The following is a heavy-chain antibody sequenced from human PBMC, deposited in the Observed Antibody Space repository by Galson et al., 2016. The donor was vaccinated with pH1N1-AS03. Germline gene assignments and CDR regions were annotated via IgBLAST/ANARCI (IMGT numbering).Heavy chain of an antibody. CDR2: IKQDGSEK. J-gene: IGHJ6*02. CDR1: GFTFSGYW. Sequence: SLRLSCAASGFTFSGYWMSWVRQAPGKGLEWVAHIKQDGSEKYYVDSVKGRFTISRDNARNSLYLQMNSLRGEDTAVYYCARVPYSYGMDVWGQGTTVTVSS. CDR3: ARVPYSYGMDV. V-gene: IGHV3-7*01.